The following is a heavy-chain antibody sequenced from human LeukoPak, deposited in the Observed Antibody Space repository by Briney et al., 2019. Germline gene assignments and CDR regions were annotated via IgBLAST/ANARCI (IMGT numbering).Heavy chain of an antibody. CDR1: GFTFSSYW. Sequence: GGPLRLSCAASGFTFSSYWMHWVRQVQGKGLVWVSRINSDGSSTSYADSVKGRFTISRDNAKNTLYVQMNSLRAEDTAVYYCSTGSGHAFDIWGRGTMVTVSS. J-gene: IGHJ3*02. D-gene: IGHD3-10*01. CDR2: INSDGSST. CDR3: STGSGHAFDI. V-gene: IGHV3-74*01.